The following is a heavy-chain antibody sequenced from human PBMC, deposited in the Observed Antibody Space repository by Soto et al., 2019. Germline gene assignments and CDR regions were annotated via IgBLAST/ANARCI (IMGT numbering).Heavy chain of an antibody. J-gene: IGHJ6*02. CDR2: IIPVFGIV. Sequence: SVKVSCKASGGNPSNSAFSWVRQAPGQGLEWMGGIIPVFGIVTYAQTFQDRVTITADESMTTSYLELSSLRSEVTAVYYCGAGRIVVGGSRAYHGMDVWGQGTSVTVSS. CDR1: GGNPSNSA. CDR3: GAGRIVVGGSRAYHGMDV. D-gene: IGHD6-19*01. V-gene: IGHV1-69*13.